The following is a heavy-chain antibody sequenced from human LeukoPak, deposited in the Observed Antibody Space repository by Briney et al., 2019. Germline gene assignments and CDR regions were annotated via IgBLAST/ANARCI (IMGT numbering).Heavy chain of an antibody. CDR1: GFTVSSNY. D-gene: IGHD4-23*01. Sequence: GGSLRLSCAASGFTVSSNYMSWVRQAPGKGLEWVSVIYSGGSTYYADSVKGRFTISRDNPKNTLYLQMNSLRAEDTAVYYCARDQTVATDAAFDIWGQGTMVTVSS. CDR3: ARDQTVATDAAFDI. V-gene: IGHV3-66*02. J-gene: IGHJ3*02. CDR2: IYSGGST.